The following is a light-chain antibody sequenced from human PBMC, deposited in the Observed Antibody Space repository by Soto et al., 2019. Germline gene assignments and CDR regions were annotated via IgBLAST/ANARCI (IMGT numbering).Light chain of an antibody. Sequence: ENVLTQSPGTLSLSPGARATLSCRASQSVGYSLAWYQQRPGQAPTLLISDASTRAPGIPDRFSGSGSGTDFTLTISRLQPEDYALYYCQQYGPSLITFGQGTRLENK. V-gene: IGKV3-20*01. CDR3: QQYGPSLIT. J-gene: IGKJ5*01. CDR2: DAS. CDR1: QSVGYS.